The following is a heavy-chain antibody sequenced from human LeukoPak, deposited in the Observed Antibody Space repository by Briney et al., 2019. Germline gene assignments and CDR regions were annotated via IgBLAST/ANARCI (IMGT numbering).Heavy chain of an antibody. CDR1: GFTFDDYG. CDR2: INWNGGST. CDR3: ARSTAIVTFAY. Sequence: GGSLRLSCAASGFTFDDYGMSWVRQAPGKGLEWVSGINWNGGSTGYADSVKGRFTIPRDNAKNSLYLQMNSLRAEDTALYYCARSTAIVTFAYWGQGTLVTVSS. J-gene: IGHJ4*02. D-gene: IGHD5-18*01. V-gene: IGHV3-20*04.